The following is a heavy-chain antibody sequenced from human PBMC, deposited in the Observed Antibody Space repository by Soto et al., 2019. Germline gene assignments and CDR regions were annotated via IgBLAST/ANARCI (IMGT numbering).Heavy chain of an antibody. CDR2: ISYDGSNR. CDR1: GFTFRNYP. J-gene: IGHJ3*02. Sequence: VQLVGSVGGVVQPGRSLRLSCAASGFTFRNYPMNWVRQAPDKGLQWVAVISYDGSNRDYADSVRGRFTISRDNSKNTLYLQMNSLRPEDTAVYYCAQLLGGSYAFEIWGQGTMVTVSS. D-gene: IGHD1-26*01. V-gene: IGHV3-30-3*01. CDR3: AQLLGGSYAFEI.